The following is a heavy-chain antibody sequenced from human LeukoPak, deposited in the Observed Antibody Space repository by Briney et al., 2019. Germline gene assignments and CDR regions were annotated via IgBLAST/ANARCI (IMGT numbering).Heavy chain of an antibody. J-gene: IGHJ5*02. CDR1: GASMKNSF. CDR2: ISDSGNT. CDR3: ARNRFYLTGAYYFDP. D-gene: IGHD3-22*01. V-gene: IGHV4-59*01. Sequence: SSETLSLTCSVSGASMKNSFWSWIRQPPGKGLEWIGYISDSGNTNYNPSLKSRVTFSIDTSKGQFYLNLRSATAADTALYFCARNRFYLTGAYYFDPWGRGTQVTVSS.